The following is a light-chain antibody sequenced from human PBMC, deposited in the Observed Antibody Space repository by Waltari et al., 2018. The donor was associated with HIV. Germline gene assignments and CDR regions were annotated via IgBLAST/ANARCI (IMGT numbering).Light chain of an antibody. CDR3: CSYAGSYTLGV. CDR2: DVS. CDR1: SSDVGNYNY. J-gene: IGLJ2*01. V-gene: IGLV2-11*01. Sequence: QPRSVSGSPGQSVTISCTGTSSDVGNYNYVSWYQQHPGKAPKFMIYDVSKRPSGVPDRFSGSKSGNTASLTISGLQAEDEADYYCCSYAGSYTLGVFGGGTKVTVL.